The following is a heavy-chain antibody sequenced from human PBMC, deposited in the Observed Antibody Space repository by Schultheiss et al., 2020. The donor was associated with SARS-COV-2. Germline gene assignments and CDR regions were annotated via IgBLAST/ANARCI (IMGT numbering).Heavy chain of an antibody. CDR1: GFTFSRHG. CDR2: ISGSGGTT. D-gene: IGHD6-13*01. CDR3: AKDRWDYYYGVDV. V-gene: IGHV3-23*01. Sequence: GGSLRLSCAAPGFTFSRHGMHWVRQAPGKGLEWVSVISGSGGTTNYADPVKGRFTISRDNSKNTLYLQMNSLRAEDTAVYYCAKDRWDYYYGVDVWGQGTTVTVSS. J-gene: IGHJ6*02.